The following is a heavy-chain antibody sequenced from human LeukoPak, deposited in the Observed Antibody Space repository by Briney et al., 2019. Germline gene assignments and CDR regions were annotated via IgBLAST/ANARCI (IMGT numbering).Heavy chain of an antibody. V-gene: IGHV3-66*01. Sequence: GGSLRLSCAASGFTVSSNYMNWVRQAPGKGLEWVSVIYSGGSTYYADSVKGRFTISRDNSKNTLYLQMNSLRAEDTAVYYCAREESGYSYGYNYWGQGTLVTVSS. CDR3: AREESGYSYGYNY. D-gene: IGHD5-18*01. CDR2: IYSGGST. CDR1: GFTVSSNY. J-gene: IGHJ4*02.